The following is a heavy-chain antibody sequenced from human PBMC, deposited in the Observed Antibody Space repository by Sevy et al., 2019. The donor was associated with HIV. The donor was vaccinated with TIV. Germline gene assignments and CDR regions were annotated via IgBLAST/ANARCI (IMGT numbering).Heavy chain of an antibody. D-gene: IGHD2-15*01. CDR1: GFTFSNYA. V-gene: IGHV3-23*01. CDR2: ISGSGGST. J-gene: IGHJ4*02. CDR3: AKGDIVAVVAALFDY. Sequence: GGSLRLSCAASGFTFSNYAMSWVRQAPGKGLEWVSGISGSGGSTYYTDSVKGRFTISRDNSKNTLHLQMNSLRAEDTAVYYCAKGDIVAVVAALFDYWGQGTLVTVSS.